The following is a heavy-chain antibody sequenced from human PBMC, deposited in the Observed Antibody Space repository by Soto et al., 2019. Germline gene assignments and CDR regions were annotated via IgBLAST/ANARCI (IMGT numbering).Heavy chain of an antibody. V-gene: IGHV6-1*01. J-gene: IGHJ6*02. CDR2: TYYRSKWYN. CDR1: GDSVSSNSAA. CDR3: ARAKGTGPRYYYYYYGMDV. D-gene: IGHD3-9*01. Sequence: SPTLSLTCAISGDSVSSNSAAWNWIRQSPSRGLEWLGRTYYRSKWYNDYAVSVKSRITINPDTSKNQFSLQLNSVTPEDTAVYYCARAKGTGPRYYYYYYGMDVWGQGTTVTVSS.